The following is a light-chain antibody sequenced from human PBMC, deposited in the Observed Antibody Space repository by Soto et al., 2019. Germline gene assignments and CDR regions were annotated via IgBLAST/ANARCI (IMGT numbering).Light chain of an antibody. CDR2: DAS. V-gene: IGKV3-11*01. Sequence: EIVLTQSPATLSLSPGERATLSCRASQSVSSYLAWYQQKPGQAPRLLIYDASNRATGIPARFSGSGSGTDFPLTISSLEREDFAVYYGQQRSNWPPAFGQGTKVELK. CDR1: QSVSSY. CDR3: QQRSNWPPA. J-gene: IGKJ1*01.